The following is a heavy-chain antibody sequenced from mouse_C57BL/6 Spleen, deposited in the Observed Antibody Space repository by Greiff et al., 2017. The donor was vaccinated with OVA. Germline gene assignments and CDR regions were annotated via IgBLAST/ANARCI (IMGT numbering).Heavy chain of an antibody. CDR1: GYTFTSYW. CDR2: IYPGSGST. CDR3: ARFYYYGRYFDY. D-gene: IGHD1-1*01. Sequence: QVQLQQPGAELVKPGASVKMSCKASGYTFTSYWITWVKQRPGQGLEWIGDIYPGSGSTNYNEKFKSKATLTVDTSSSTAYMQLSSLTSEDSAVYYCARFYYYGRYFDYWGQGTTLTVSS. J-gene: IGHJ2*01. V-gene: IGHV1-55*01.